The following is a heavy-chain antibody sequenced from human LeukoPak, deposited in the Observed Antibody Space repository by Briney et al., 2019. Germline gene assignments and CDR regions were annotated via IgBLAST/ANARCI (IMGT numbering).Heavy chain of an antibody. Sequence: PGGSLRLSCAVSGFTFSSYWMHWVRQAPGKGLVWVSHIKTDGSTTAYADSVKGRFTISRDNSKNTLYLQMNSLRAEDTAVYYCATTNQWIQLWSPTYYFDYWGQGTLVTVSS. J-gene: IGHJ4*02. CDR1: GFTFSSYW. V-gene: IGHV3-74*01. CDR2: IKTDGSTT. CDR3: ATTNQWIQLWSPTYYFDY. D-gene: IGHD5-18*01.